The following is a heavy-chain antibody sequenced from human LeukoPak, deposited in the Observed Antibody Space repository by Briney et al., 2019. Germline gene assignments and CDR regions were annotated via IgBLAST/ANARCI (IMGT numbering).Heavy chain of an antibody. CDR1: GYSISSGYY. CDR3: GRPLSYYSDSSGDNAFDI. CDR2: IYHSGST. Sequence: SETLSLTCTVSGYSISSGYYWGWIRQPPGKGLEWIGNIYHSGSTYYNPSLKSRVTISVDTSKNQFSLKLSSVTAADTAVYYCGRPLSYYSDSSGDNAFDIWGQGTMVTVSS. J-gene: IGHJ3*02. V-gene: IGHV4-38-2*02. D-gene: IGHD3-22*01.